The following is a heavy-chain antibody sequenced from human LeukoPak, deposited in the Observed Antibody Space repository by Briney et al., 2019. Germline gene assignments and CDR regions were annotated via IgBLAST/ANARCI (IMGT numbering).Heavy chain of an antibody. Sequence: PGGSLRLSCAASGFTFNNYAMSWVRQAPGKGLEWVPTISSGGGDIYYGDSVKGRFTISRDNSKNTLYLQMNSLRAEDTALYYCAKARGYSSSSENNWFDPWGQGTLVTVSS. D-gene: IGHD6-6*01. CDR2: ISSGGGDI. J-gene: IGHJ5*02. CDR3: AKARGYSSSSENNWFDP. CDR1: GFTFNNYA. V-gene: IGHV3-23*01.